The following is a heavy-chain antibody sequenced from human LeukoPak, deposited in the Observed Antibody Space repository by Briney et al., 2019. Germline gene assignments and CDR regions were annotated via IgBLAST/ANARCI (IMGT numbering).Heavy chain of an antibody. Sequence: ASVKVSCKTSGYSFTNFYIHWVRQAPGQGLEWMGMVNPSGGSTISAQKFQDRVNMTTDTSTRPVYMEMTGLTSDDTGIYYCARDAFWGQGTQVTVSS. CDR3: ARDAF. J-gene: IGHJ4*02. CDR2: VNPSGGST. V-gene: IGHV1-46*01. D-gene: IGHD3-3*02. CDR1: GYSFTNFY.